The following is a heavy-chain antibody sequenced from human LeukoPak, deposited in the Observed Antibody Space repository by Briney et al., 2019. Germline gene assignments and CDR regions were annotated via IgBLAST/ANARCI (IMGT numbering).Heavy chain of an antibody. CDR2: IYTSGST. V-gene: IGHV4-4*07. Sequence: SETLSLTCTVSGGSISSYYWSWIRQPARKGLEWIGRIYTSGSTNYNPSLKSRVTISVDTSKNQFSLKLSSVTAADTAVYYCAIGSSSWYPGAFDIWGQGTMVTVSS. CDR1: GGSISSYY. D-gene: IGHD6-13*01. J-gene: IGHJ3*02. CDR3: AIGSSSWYPGAFDI.